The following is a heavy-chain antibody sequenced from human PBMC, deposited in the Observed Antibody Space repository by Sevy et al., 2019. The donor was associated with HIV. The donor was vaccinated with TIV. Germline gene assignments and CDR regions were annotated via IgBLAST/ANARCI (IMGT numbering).Heavy chain of an antibody. J-gene: IGHJ4*02. D-gene: IGHD3-22*01. CDR1: GFTFSDYY. V-gene: IGHV3-11*04. CDR3: AGGVVIGTTFDY. Sequence: GGSLRLSCAASGFTFSDYYMSWIRQAPGKGLEWVSYISSSGSLIYYADSVKGRFTISRDNAKNSLYLQMNSLRAEDTAVYYCAGGVVIGTTFDYWGQGTLVTVSS. CDR2: ISSSGSLI.